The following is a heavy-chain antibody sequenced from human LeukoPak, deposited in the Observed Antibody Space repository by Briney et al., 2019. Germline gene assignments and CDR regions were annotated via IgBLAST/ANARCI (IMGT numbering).Heavy chain of an antibody. J-gene: IGHJ5*02. CDR2: INPNSGGT. V-gene: IGHV1-2*02. D-gene: IGHD3-10*01. CDR3: ARDLSWKVRGAYNWFDP. Sequence: ASVKVSCKASGYTFTGYYMHWVRQAPGQGLEWMGWINPNSGGTNYAQKFQGRVTMTRDTSISTAYMELSRLRSDDTAVYYCARDLSWKVRGAYNWFDPWGQGTLVTVSS. CDR1: GYTFTGYY.